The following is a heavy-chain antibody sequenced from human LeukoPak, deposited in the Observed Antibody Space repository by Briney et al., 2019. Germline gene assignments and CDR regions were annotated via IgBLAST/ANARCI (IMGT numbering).Heavy chain of an antibody. J-gene: IGHJ4*02. Sequence: GGSLRLSCVASGFTFSSHWMHWVRQVPGKGLVWVSRIDYEGGTTDYADSVEGRFTISRDNARNTLYLQMNSLRADDTALYYCARVAGNSFNDYWGQGTLVTVSS. CDR1: GFTFSSHW. V-gene: IGHV3-74*01. CDR2: IDYEGGTT. CDR3: ARVAGNSFNDY. D-gene: IGHD6-19*01.